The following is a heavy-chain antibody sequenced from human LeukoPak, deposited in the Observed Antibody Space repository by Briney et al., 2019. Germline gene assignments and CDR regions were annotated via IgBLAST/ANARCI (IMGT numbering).Heavy chain of an antibody. CDR1: GFTVSSNY. Sequence: GSRRLSCAASGFTVSSNYMSWVRQAPGKGLEWVSVIYSSGGTYYADSVKGRFTISRDNSKNTLYLQMNSLRAEDTAVYYCARDLSSIFDCWGRGTLVTAS. D-gene: IGHD3-10*01. V-gene: IGHV3-53*01. CDR3: ARDLSSIFDC. CDR2: IYSSGGT. J-gene: IGHJ4*02.